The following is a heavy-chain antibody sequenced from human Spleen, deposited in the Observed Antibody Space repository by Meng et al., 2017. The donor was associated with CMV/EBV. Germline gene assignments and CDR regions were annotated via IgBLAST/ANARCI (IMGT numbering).Heavy chain of an antibody. D-gene: IGHD5-18*01. J-gene: IGHJ4*02. Sequence: GESLKISCAASGFTFSDYYMSWIRQAPGKGLEWVSYISSSGSTIYYADSVKGRFTISRDNAKNSLYLQMNSLRAEDTAVYYCARIDTAMGDYFDYWGQGTLVTVSS. CDR1: GFTFSDYY. V-gene: IGHV3-11*04. CDR3: ARIDTAMGDYFDY. CDR2: ISSSGSTI.